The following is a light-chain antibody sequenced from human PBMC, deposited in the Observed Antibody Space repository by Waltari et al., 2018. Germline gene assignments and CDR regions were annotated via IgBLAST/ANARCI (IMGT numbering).Light chain of an antibody. CDR1: QAISSW. Sequence: DIQMTQSPSFVSASVGDRVTITCRASQAISSWVVWYQQKPGKAPQPLSYSASTLQTGVPSRFSGSGSGTEFTLTITGLQPEDFATYYCQQSNSFPYTFGQGTKLEI. V-gene: IGKV1-12*02. CDR3: QQSNSFPYT. CDR2: SAS. J-gene: IGKJ2*01.